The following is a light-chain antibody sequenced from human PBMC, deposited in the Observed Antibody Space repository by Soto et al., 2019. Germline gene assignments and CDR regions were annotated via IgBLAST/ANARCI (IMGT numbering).Light chain of an antibody. CDR2: GAS. J-gene: IGKJ5*01. CDR3: QHYVSPPIT. Sequence: EIVLTQSPGTLSLSPGERATLSCRASQSVSSSYLAWYQQKTGQAPRFLIFGASSRATGIPDRFSGSGSGTDFTLTISRLEPEDFAVYYCQHYVSPPITFGQGTRLEI. CDR1: QSVSSSY. V-gene: IGKV3-20*01.